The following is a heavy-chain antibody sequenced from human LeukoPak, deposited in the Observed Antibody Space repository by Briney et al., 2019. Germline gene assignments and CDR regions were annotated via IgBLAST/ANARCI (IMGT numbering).Heavy chain of an antibody. CDR2: ISGSGGST. Sequence: GGSLRLSCAASGFTFSSYGMRWVRQAPGKGLEWVSAISGSGGSTYYADSVKGRFTISRDNSKNTLYLQMHSLRAEDTAVYYCARVVVRDANNYKDYWGQGTLVTVSS. D-gene: IGHD5-24*01. V-gene: IGHV3-23*01. CDR1: GFTFSSYG. CDR3: ARVVVRDANNYKDY. J-gene: IGHJ4*02.